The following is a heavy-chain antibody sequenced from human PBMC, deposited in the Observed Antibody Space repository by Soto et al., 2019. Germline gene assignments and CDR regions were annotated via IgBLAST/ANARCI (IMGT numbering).Heavy chain of an antibody. CDR1: GGTFSTSA. J-gene: IGHJ6*02. V-gene: IGHV1-69*05. Sequence: QVQLMQSGAEVKKPGSSVKVSCKASGGTFSTSAISWVRQAPGEGLEWVGGIMPVFATPDYAQKFQGRVTXSXDXXTTTADLELTSLTTDDTAVYYCARDKDRQQLGGNYYYILDVWGQGTAITVSS. D-gene: IGHD3-3*02. CDR3: ARDKDRQQLGGNYYYILDV. CDR2: IMPVFATP.